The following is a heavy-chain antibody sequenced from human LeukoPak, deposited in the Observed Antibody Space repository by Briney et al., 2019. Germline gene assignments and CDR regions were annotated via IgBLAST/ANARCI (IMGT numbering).Heavy chain of an antibody. V-gene: IGHV4-59*01. CDR3: ARESGSYLWRSWLNP. D-gene: IGHD3-16*01. Sequence: ASETLSLTCTVSGGSINSYYWTWIRQPPGKGQERIGNIYNSGNTNYNPSLKSRVTISVDTSKNQFSLKLNSVTAADTAVYYCARESGSYLWRSWLNPWGQGTLVTVSS. CDR1: GGSINSYY. J-gene: IGHJ5*02. CDR2: IYNSGNT.